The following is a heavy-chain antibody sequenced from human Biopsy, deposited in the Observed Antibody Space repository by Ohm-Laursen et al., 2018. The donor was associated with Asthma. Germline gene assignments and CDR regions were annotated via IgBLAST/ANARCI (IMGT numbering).Heavy chain of an antibody. Sequence: ASVKVSCNASGYTFTGYYMHWVRQAPGQGLEWMGWINPNSGGTNYAQKFQGWVTMTRDTSISTAYMELSSLSSEDTAVYYCARGYSGSDRIVCYYSGLEVWGQGTTVTVSS. V-gene: IGHV1-2*04. J-gene: IGHJ6*02. CDR3: ARGYSGSDRIVCYYSGLEV. CDR1: GYTFTGYY. CDR2: INPNSGGT. D-gene: IGHD5-12*01.